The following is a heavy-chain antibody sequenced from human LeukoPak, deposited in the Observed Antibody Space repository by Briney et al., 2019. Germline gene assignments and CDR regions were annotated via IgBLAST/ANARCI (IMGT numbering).Heavy chain of an antibody. J-gene: IGHJ4*02. CDR2: ISTSGGST. CDR1: GFTFSGYD. D-gene: IGHD1-26*01. CDR3: AKVWSSGSHPIDN. Sequence: GGSLRLSSAASGFTFSGYDMSWVRQAPGKGLEWVSGISTSGGSTYYADSVKGLFTISRDNFKNALYLQMNSLRAEDTAVYSCAKVWSSGSHPIDNWRQGSLVTVSS. V-gene: IGHV3-23*01.